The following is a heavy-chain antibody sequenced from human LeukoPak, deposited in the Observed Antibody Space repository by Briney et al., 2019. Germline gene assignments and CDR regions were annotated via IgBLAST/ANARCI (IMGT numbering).Heavy chain of an antibody. Sequence: PGGSLRLSCAASGFTFSSYWMSWVRQAPGKGLEWVANIKQDGSEKYYVDSVKGRFTISRDNAKNSLYLQMNSLRAEDTAVYYCARGSDYYGSGTPPNWFDPWGQGTLVTVSS. D-gene: IGHD3-10*01. CDR3: ARGSDYYGSGTPPNWFDP. CDR1: GFTFSSYW. CDR2: IKQDGSEK. J-gene: IGHJ5*02. V-gene: IGHV3-7*01.